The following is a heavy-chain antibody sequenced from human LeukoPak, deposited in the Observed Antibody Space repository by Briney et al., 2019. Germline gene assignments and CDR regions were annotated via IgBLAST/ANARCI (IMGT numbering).Heavy chain of an antibody. CDR3: ARSSSWYYYGMDV. V-gene: IGHV3-48*03. CDR2: ISSSGSTI. J-gene: IGHJ6*02. D-gene: IGHD6-13*01. Sequence: GGSLRLSCAASGFTFSSYEMNWVRQAPGKGREWVSYISSSGSTIYYADSVKGRFTISRDNAKNSLYLQMNSLRAEDTAVYYCARSSSWYYYGMDVWGQGTTVTVSS. CDR1: GFTFSSYE.